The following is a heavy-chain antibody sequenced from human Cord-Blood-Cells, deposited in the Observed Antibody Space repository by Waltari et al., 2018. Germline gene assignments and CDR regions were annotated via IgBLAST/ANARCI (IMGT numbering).Heavy chain of an antibody. J-gene: IGHJ4*02. Sequence: QVQLVQSGAEVKKPGASVKVSCKVSGYTLTALSMPWVRQAPGKGLEWMGGFDPEDGETIYAQKFQVRVTMTEDTSTDTAYMELSSLRSEDTAVYYCATSYYYGSGSYYNYWGQGTLVTVSS. CDR3: ATSYYYGSGSYYNY. CDR2: FDPEDGET. CDR1: GYTLTALS. V-gene: IGHV1-24*01. D-gene: IGHD3-10*01.